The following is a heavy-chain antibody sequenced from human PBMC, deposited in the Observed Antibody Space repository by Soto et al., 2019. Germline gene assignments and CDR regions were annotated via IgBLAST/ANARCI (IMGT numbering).Heavy chain of an antibody. D-gene: IGHD3-10*01. CDR1: GGTFSSYT. V-gene: IGHV1-69*08. CDR2: IIPILGIA. CDR3: ARDFVRYTKGPSGEFDP. Sequence: QVQLVQSGAEVKKPGSSVKVSCKASGGTFSSYTISWVRQAPGQGLEWMGRIIPILGIANYAQKFQGRVTITADKSTSTAYMELSSMRSEDTAVYYCARDFVRYTKGPSGEFDPWGQGTLVTVSS. J-gene: IGHJ5*02.